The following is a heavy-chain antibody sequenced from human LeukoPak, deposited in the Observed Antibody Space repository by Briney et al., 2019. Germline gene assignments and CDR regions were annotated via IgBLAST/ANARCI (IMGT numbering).Heavy chain of an antibody. J-gene: IGHJ6*03. CDR1: GLTFSSYG. CDR2: ISYDGSNK. CDR3: AKDGDGSSEETYYYYYYMDV. D-gene: IGHD6-6*01. Sequence: GGSLRLSCAASGLTFSSYGMHWVRQAPGKGLEWVAVISYDGSNKYYADSVKGRFTISRDNSKNTLYLQMNSLRAEDTAVYYCAKDGDGSSEETYYYYYYMDVWGKGTTVTVSS. V-gene: IGHV3-30*18.